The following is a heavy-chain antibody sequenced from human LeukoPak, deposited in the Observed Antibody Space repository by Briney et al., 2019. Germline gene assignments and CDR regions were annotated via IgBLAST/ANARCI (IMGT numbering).Heavy chain of an antibody. CDR3: ARRTVVVAATPGRFDY. D-gene: IGHD2-15*01. J-gene: IGHJ4*02. CDR1: GGSISSNSYS. V-gene: IGHV4-39*07. Sequence: SATLSLTCTVSGGSISSNSYSWGWIRQPPGKGLEWIASMSYSGSTYYNPSLKSRVTISVDTSRNQFSLRLSSVTAADTAVYYCARRTVVVAATPGRFDYWGQGTLVTVSS. CDR2: MSYSGST.